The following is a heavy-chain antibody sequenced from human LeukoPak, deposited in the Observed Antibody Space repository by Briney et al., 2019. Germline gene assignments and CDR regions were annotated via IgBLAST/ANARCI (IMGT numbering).Heavy chain of an antibody. J-gene: IGHJ5*02. CDR1: GGSFSGDF. CDR3: ARGGYSNWFDP. D-gene: IGHD3-22*01. CDR2: INHGGST. Sequence: PSETLSLTCAVYGGSFSGDFWSWIRQSPGKGLEWIGEINHGGSTTYNPSLQSRVTMSVDTSTNQISLRLRSVTAADTAVYYCARGGYSNWFDPWGQGTLVTVSS. V-gene: IGHV4-34*01.